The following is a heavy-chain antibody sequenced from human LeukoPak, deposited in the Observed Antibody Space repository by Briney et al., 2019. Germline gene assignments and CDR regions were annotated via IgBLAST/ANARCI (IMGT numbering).Heavy chain of an antibody. J-gene: IGHJ6*03. V-gene: IGHV1-18*04. CDR2: ISAYNGNT. CDR1: GYTFIGYY. D-gene: IGHD6-19*01. Sequence: ASVKVSCKASGYTFIGYYMHWVRQAPGQGLEWMGWISAYNGNTNYAQKLQGRVTMTTDTSTSTAYMELRSLRSDDTAVYYCARVYGTVAGYYYYMDVWGKGTTVTVSS. CDR3: ARVYGTVAGYYYYMDV.